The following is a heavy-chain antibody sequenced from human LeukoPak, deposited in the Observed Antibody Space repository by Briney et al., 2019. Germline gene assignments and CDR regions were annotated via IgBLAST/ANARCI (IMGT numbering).Heavy chain of an antibody. Sequence: GGSLRLSCAASGFTFSSYWMSWVRQAPGKGLEWVANIKQDGSEKYYVDSVKGRFTISRDNSKNTLYLQMNSLRAEDTAVYYCARVPLEGAPDYWGQGTLVTVSS. CDR3: ARVPLEGAPDY. CDR1: GFTFSSYW. J-gene: IGHJ4*02. CDR2: IKQDGSEK. V-gene: IGHV3-7*01. D-gene: IGHD3-16*01.